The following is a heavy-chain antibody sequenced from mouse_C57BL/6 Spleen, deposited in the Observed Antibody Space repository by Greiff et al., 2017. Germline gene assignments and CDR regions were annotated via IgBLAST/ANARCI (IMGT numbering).Heavy chain of an antibody. CDR3: SRTYQSYARDY. Sequence: QVQLQQPGAELVRPGSSVKLSCKASGYTFTSYWMDWVKQRPGQGLEWIGNIYPSDSETHYNQKFKDKATLTVDKSSSTAYMQLSSLTSEDSAVYYCSRTYQSYARDYWGQGTSVTVSS. D-gene: IGHD5-1*01. CDR1: GYTFTSYW. V-gene: IGHV1-61*01. CDR2: IYPSDSET. J-gene: IGHJ4*01.